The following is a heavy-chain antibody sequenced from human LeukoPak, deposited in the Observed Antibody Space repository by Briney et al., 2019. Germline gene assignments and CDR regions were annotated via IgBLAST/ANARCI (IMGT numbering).Heavy chain of an antibody. J-gene: IGHJ4*02. Sequence: ASVKDSCKASVYIFTSYYMHWVRQPPGQGLEWMGIINPSGGSISYAQKFQGRVTMTRDTSTSTVYMQLSSLRSEDTAVYYCARDQFFARLVDTAMVHRGGFDYWGQGTLVTVSS. V-gene: IGHV1-46*01. CDR1: VYIFTSYY. CDR3: ARDQFFARLVDTAMVHRGGFDY. CDR2: INPSGGSI. D-gene: IGHD5-18*01.